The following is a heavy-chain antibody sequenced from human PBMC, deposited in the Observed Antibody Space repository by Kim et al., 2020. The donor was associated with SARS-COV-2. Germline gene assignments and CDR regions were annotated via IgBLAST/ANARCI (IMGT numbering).Heavy chain of an antibody. J-gene: IGHJ5*02. D-gene: IGHD1-1*01. V-gene: IGHV1-18*01. Sequence: QKLQGRVTMTTDTSTSTAYMELRGLRSDDTAVYYCARVQLERQRRNWFDPWGQGTLVTVSS. CDR3: ARVQLERQRRNWFDP.